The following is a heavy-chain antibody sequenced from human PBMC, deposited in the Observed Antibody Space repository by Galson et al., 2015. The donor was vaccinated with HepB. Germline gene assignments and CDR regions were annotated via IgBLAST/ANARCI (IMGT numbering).Heavy chain of an antibody. CDR2: TYYRSKWYN. J-gene: IGHJ3*02. Sequence: CAISGDSVSTNSAAWNWIRQSPPRGLEWLGRTYYRSKWYNDYAVSVKSRITINPDTSKNQFSLQLNSVTPEDTALYYCARGRVSAFDIWGQGTMVTVSS. V-gene: IGHV6-1*01. D-gene: IGHD3-16*01. CDR3: ARGRVSAFDI. CDR1: GDSVSTNSAA.